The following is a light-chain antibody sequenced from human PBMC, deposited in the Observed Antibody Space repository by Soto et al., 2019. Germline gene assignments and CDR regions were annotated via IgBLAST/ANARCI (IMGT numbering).Light chain of an antibody. Sequence: EVVLTQSPATLSLSPGERAILSCRASQSVSFYLGWYQQRPGQPPRLLIYDASNRAAGIPARFSGSGSGTDFTLPIRSLEPEDFGVYYCQQRTSWPPSLTFGGGTRVEI. J-gene: IGKJ4*01. V-gene: IGKV3-11*01. CDR3: QQRTSWPPSLT. CDR2: DAS. CDR1: QSVSFY.